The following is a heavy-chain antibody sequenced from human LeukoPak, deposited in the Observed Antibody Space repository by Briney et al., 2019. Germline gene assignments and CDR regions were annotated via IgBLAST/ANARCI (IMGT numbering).Heavy chain of an antibody. Sequence: GGSLRLSCAASGFTFSSYGMHWVRQAPGKGLEWVAVIWYDGSNKYYADSVKGRFTISRDNSKNTLYLQVNSLRAEDTAVYYCARDYVAYCGGDCYFFDYWGQGTLVTVSS. D-gene: IGHD2-21*02. CDR2: IWYDGSNK. CDR1: GFTFSSYG. CDR3: ARDYVAYCGGDCYFFDY. J-gene: IGHJ4*02. V-gene: IGHV3-33*01.